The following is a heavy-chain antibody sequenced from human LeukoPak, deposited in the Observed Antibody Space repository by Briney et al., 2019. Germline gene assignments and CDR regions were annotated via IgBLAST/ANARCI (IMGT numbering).Heavy chain of an antibody. Sequence: GGSLRLSCAASGFTFSSYAMSWVRQAPGKGLEWVSAISGSGGSTYYADSVKGRFTISRDNSKNTLYLQMHGLRAEDTAVYYCAKDPRLAYDSSGYYFEGAFDIWGQGTMVTVSS. CDR3: AKDPRLAYDSSGYYFEGAFDI. CDR2: ISGSGGST. V-gene: IGHV3-23*01. J-gene: IGHJ3*02. CDR1: GFTFSSYA. D-gene: IGHD3-22*01.